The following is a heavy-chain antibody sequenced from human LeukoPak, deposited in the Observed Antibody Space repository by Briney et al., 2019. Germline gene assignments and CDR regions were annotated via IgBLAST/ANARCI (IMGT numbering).Heavy chain of an antibody. CDR3: ARVGYDYNWYDAFDI. CDR1: AFTFSGYS. Sequence: KAGGSLRLSCVVSAFTFSGYSMHWVRQAPGKGLEGVAFISHDGSNKYCADSLKGRFTISRDNSKNTLFLQMNSLRPEDTAVYYCARVGYDYNWYDAFDIWGQGTMVTVSS. CDR2: ISHDGSNK. V-gene: IGHV3-30*04. D-gene: IGHD1-1*01. J-gene: IGHJ3*02.